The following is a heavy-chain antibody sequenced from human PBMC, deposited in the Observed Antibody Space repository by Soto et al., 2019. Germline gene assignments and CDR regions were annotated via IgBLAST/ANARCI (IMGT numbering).Heavy chain of an antibody. CDR3: AIFIQFRIAAAVNFDY. CDR2: ISAYNGNT. Sequence: ASVKVSCKASGYTFTSYGISWVRQAPGQGLEWMGWISAYNGNTNYAQKLQGRVTMTTDTSTSTAYMELRSLRSDDTAVYYCAIFIQFRIAAAVNFDYRGQGTLVTGSS. V-gene: IGHV1-18*01. D-gene: IGHD6-13*01. J-gene: IGHJ4*02. CDR1: GYTFTSYG.